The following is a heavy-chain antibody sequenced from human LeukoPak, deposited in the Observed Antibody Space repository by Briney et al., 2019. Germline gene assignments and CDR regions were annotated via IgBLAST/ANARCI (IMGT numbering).Heavy chain of an antibody. D-gene: IGHD5-18*01. J-gene: IGHJ6*02. CDR3: ARVHSLYYYGLDV. V-gene: IGHV4-39*07. CDR2: IYYSGST. Sequence: SETLSLTCTVSGGSISSSTYYWGWIRQPPGKGLEWIGNIYYSGSTYYNPSLKSRVTMSVDTSKNQFSLKLSSVTAADTAVYYCARVHSLYYYGLDVWGQGTTVTVSS. CDR1: GGSISSSTYY.